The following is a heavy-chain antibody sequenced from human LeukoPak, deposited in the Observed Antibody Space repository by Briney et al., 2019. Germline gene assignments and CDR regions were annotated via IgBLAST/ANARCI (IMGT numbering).Heavy chain of an antibody. CDR3: ARGHYDFWSGYYHKNWFDP. V-gene: IGHV4-34*01. J-gene: IGHJ5*02. CDR2: INHSGST. CDR1: GGSFSGYY. Sequence: PSETLSLTCAVYGGSFSGYYWSWIRQPPGKGLEWIGEINHSGSTNYNPSLKSPVTISVDTSKNQFSLDLSSVTAADTAVHYCARGHYDFWSGYYHKNWFDPWGQGTLVTVSS. D-gene: IGHD3-3*01.